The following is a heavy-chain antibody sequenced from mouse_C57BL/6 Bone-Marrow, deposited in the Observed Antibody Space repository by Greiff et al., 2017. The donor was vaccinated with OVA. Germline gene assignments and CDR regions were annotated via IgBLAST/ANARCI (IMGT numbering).Heavy chain of an antibody. CDR2: IRNKANNHAT. V-gene: IGHV6-6*01. CDR1: GFTFSDAW. CDR3: TKIYYGNYEYFDY. Sequence: EVQLVESGGGLVQPGGSMKLSCAASGFTFSDAWMDWVRQSPETGLEWVAEIRNKANNHATYYAESVKGRFTISRDDSKSSVYLQMNSLRAEDTGIYYCTKIYYGNYEYFDYWGQGTTLTVSS. D-gene: IGHD2-1*01. J-gene: IGHJ2*01.